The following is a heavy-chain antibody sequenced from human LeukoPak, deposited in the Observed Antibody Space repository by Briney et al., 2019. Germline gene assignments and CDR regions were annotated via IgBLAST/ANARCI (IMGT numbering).Heavy chain of an antibody. CDR2: INPNSGGT. J-gene: IGHJ6*02. CDR1: GYTFTGYY. CDR3: ARAGITMVRGVYPDGMDV. Sequence: ASVKVSCKASGYTFTGYYMHWVRQAPGQGLEWMGWINPNSGGTNYAQKFQGRVTMTRDTSISTAYMELSRLRSDDTAVYYCARAGITMVRGVYPDGMDVWGQGTTVTASS. V-gene: IGHV1-2*02. D-gene: IGHD3-10*01.